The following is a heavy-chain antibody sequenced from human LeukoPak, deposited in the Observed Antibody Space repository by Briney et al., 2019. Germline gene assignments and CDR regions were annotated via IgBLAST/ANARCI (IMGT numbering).Heavy chain of an antibody. CDR2: ISYDGSNK. CDR1: GFTFSSYG. Sequence: GGSLRLSCAASGFTFSSYGMHWVRQAPGKGLEWVAVISYDGSNKYYADSVKGRFTISRDNSKNTLYLQMNSLRAEDTAVYYCARDLGSSSWYFSPTYYYYGMDVWGQGTTVTVSS. D-gene: IGHD6-13*01. CDR3: ARDLGSSSWYFSPTYYYYGMDV. V-gene: IGHV3-30*19. J-gene: IGHJ6*02.